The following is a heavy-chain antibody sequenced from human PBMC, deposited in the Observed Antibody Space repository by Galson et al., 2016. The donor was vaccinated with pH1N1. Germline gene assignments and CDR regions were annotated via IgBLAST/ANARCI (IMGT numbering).Heavy chain of an antibody. CDR3: ARARFDP. CDR1: GFTFCNFW. V-gene: IGHV3-7*01. CDR2: IRQDGSEE. J-gene: IGHJ5*02. Sequence: SLRLSCAASGFTFCNFWMHWVRQAPGKGLEWVANIRQDGSEEYYVDSVKGRFTISRDNAKNSLYLQMNSLTAEDTAVYYCARARFDPWGQRTLVTVSS.